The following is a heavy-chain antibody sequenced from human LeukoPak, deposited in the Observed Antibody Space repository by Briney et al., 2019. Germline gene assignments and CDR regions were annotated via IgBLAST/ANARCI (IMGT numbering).Heavy chain of an antibody. V-gene: IGHV3-9*03. D-gene: IGHD5-12*01. CDR3: AKGGAYSGYDQYAIDY. CDR2: ISWNNGSI. CDR1: GFTFDDYA. Sequence: GGSLRLSCAASGFTFDDYAMHWVRQAPGKGLEWDSGISWNNGSIGYADSVKGRFTISRDNAKNSLYLQMNSLRAEDMALYYCAKGGAYSGYDQYAIDYWGQGTLVTVSS. J-gene: IGHJ4*02.